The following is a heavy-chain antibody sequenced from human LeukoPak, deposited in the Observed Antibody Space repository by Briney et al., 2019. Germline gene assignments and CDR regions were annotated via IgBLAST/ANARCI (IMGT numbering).Heavy chain of an antibody. Sequence: GGSLRLSCAASGFTFSSYSMNWVRQAPGKGLEWVSSISSSSSYIYYADSVKGRFTISRDNAKNSLYLQMNSLRAEDTAVYYCASDLRGYYGMDVWGQGTTVTVSS. CDR3: ASDLRGYYGMDV. V-gene: IGHV3-21*01. D-gene: IGHD3-10*01. J-gene: IGHJ6*02. CDR1: GFTFSSYS. CDR2: ISSSSSYI.